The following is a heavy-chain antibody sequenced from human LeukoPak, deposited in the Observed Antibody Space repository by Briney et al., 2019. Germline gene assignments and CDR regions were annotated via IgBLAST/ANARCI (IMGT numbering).Heavy chain of an antibody. Sequence: GGSLRLSCAASGFTFSSYGMHWIRQAPGRGLEWVAVISYDGSNKYYADSVKGRFTISRDNSKNTLYLQMNSLRAEDTAVYYCAELGITMIGGVWGKGTTVTISS. J-gene: IGHJ6*04. D-gene: IGHD3-10*02. CDR2: ISYDGSNK. CDR1: GFTFSSYG. V-gene: IGHV3-30*18. CDR3: AELGITMIGGV.